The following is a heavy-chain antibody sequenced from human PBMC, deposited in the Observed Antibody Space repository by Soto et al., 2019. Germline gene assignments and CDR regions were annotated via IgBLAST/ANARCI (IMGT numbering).Heavy chain of an antibody. CDR1: GGTFSSYA. J-gene: IGHJ6*02. D-gene: IGHD3-22*01. CDR2: IIPIFCTA. CDR3: ARGSSCYPKDYYYYGMDV. V-gene: IGHV1-69*12. Sequence: QVQLVQSGAEVKKPGSSVKVSCKASGGTFSSYAISWVRQAPGQGLEWMGGIIPIFCTANYAQKFQGRVTITAEESTSTAYRELSSMRSEDTAVYYCARGSSCYPKDYYYYGMDVWGQGTTVTVSS.